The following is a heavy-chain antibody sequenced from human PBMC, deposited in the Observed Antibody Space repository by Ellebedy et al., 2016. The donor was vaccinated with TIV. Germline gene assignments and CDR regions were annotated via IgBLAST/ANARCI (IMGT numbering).Heavy chain of an antibody. J-gene: IGHJ4*02. CDR2: IHISRIT. Sequence: MPSETLSLTCNVSGLAVRSYYWTWIRQSVERGLEWIGRIHISRITNYNPSFQRRVSVSVDPAKNQVSLKMTSVTAADTAVYYCARGWSYAYPLDLWGQGILVTVSS. CDR1: GLAVRSYY. V-gene: IGHV4-4*07. CDR3: ARGWSYAYPLDL. D-gene: IGHD3-16*01.